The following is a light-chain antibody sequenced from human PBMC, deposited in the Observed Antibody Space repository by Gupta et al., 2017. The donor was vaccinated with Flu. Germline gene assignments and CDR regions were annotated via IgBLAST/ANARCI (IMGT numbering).Light chain of an antibody. CDR3: QQYGISPQT. CDR1: QSVKNNY. CDR2: GAS. J-gene: IGKJ1*01. V-gene: IGKV3-20*01. Sequence: GTLSLSPGERVTLSCRASQSVKNNYLAWYQQKPGRAPRLLIYGASNRATAITDRFSGSGSGTDFTLSISGLEPEDFAVYYCQQYGISPQTFGQGTRVEIK.